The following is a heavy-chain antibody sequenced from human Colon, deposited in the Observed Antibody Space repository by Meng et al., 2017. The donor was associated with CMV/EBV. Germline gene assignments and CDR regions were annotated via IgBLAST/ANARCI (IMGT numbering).Heavy chain of an antibody. D-gene: IGHD1-26*01. Sequence: GESLKISCGTSGFTFNCYWMHWVRQAPGKGLVWVSRVNSDGNNTSYADSVKGRFTISRDNAKNTLYLQMNSLRAEDAAVYYCASTKYSGSYFEFWGQGTLVT. CDR3: ASTKYSGSYFEF. CDR2: VNSDGNNT. CDR1: GFTFNCYW. V-gene: IGHV3-74*01. J-gene: IGHJ4*02.